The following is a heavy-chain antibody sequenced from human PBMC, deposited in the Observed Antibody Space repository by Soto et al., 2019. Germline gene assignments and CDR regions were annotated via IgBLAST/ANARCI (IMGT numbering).Heavy chain of an antibody. D-gene: IGHD3-10*01. V-gene: IGHV1-18*01. CDR2: ISGDNGNI. CDR3: ARGSLTDY. CDR1: GYTFTNYA. Sequence: ASVKVSCKASGYTFTNYAIDWVRQAPGQGLEWMGRISGDNGNIKYGQKFQDRVTMTTDTSTTTAYMELRSLRSDDTAVYYCARGSLTDYWGQGTLVTVSS. J-gene: IGHJ4*02.